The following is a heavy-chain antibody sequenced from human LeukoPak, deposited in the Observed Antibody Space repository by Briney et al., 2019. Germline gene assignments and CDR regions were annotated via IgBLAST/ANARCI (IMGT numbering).Heavy chain of an antibody. D-gene: IGHD2-15*01. CDR2: ISAYNGNT. J-gene: IGHJ5*02. Sequence: GASVKVSCKASGYTFTSYGISWVRQAPGQGLEWMGWISAYNGNTNYAQKLQGRVTMTTDTSTSTAYMELRSLRSDDTAVYYCARDEEGNVRGGNWFDPWGQGTLVTVSS. CDR1: GYTFTSYG. V-gene: IGHV1-18*01. CDR3: ARDEEGNVRGGNWFDP.